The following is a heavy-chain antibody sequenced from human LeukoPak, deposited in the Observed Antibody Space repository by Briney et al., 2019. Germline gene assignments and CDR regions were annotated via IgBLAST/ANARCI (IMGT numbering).Heavy chain of an antibody. CDR3: TTDLVPFLEWLLSGY. V-gene: IGHV3-15*01. Sequence: GGSLRLSCAASGFTFSNAWMSWVRQAPGKGVEWVGRIKSKTDGGTTDYAAPVKGRFTISRDDSKNTLYLQMNSLKTEDTAVYYCTTDLVPFLEWLLSGYWVQGTVVTVSS. J-gene: IGHJ4*02. D-gene: IGHD3-3*01. CDR1: GFTFSNAW. CDR2: IKSKTDGGTT.